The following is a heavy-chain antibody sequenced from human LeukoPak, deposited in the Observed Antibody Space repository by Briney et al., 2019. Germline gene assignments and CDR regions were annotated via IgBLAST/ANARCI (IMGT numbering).Heavy chain of an antibody. CDR2: ISSSSSTI. V-gene: IGHV3-48*02. D-gene: IGHD3-10*01. J-gene: IGHJ6*02. CDR3: ARGFTYYYGLTTHGMDV. Sequence: GGSLRLSCAASGFTFSSYSMNWVRQAPGKGLEWVSYISSSSSTIYYADSVEGRFTISRDNAKNSLYLQMNSLRDEDTAVYYCARGFTYYYGLTTHGMDVWGQGTTVTVSS. CDR1: GFTFSSYS.